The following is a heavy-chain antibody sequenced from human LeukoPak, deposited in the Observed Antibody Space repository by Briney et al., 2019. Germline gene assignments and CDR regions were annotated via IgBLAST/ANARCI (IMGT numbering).Heavy chain of an antibody. J-gene: IGHJ4*02. CDR2: IRSDGSNK. Sequence: QPGGSLRLSCAASGFTFGSYGMHWVRQAPGKGLEWVTFIRSDGSNKYYADSVKGRFTISRDNSKNTLYLQMNTLIADDTAVYYCARESITMIVRIFDYWGQGTLVTVSS. CDR1: GFTFGSYG. D-gene: IGHD3-22*01. V-gene: IGHV3-30*02. CDR3: ARESITMIVRIFDY.